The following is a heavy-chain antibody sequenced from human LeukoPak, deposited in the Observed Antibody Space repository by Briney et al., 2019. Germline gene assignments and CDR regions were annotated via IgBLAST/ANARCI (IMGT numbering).Heavy chain of an antibody. J-gene: IGHJ6*03. CDR3: ASSTLRDYYYMDV. V-gene: IGHV3-21*01. Sequence: GGSLRLSCAASGFTFSSYSMNWVRQAPGKGLEWVSSISSSSSYIYYADSVKGRFTISRDNAKNSLYLQMNSLRAEDTAVYYCASSTLRDYYYMDVWGKGTTVTVSS. D-gene: IGHD4-17*01. CDR1: GFTFSSYS. CDR2: ISSSSSYI.